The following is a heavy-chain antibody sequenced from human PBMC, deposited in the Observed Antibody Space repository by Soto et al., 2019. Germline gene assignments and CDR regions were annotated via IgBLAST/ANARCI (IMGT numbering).Heavy chain of an antibody. CDR1: GGSFRGFY. Sequence: SETLSLTCAVSGGSFRGFYWTWIRQSPGKGLEWLGDINHVGITNYNPSLKSRVSIPVETSKIQFSLKLSSVTAADTAVYYCARAHDFWGGRQQPIDSRGQGTLVTVSS. J-gene: IGHJ4*02. CDR2: INHVGIT. CDR3: ARAHDFWGGRQQPIDS. V-gene: IGHV4-34*01. D-gene: IGHD3-3*01.